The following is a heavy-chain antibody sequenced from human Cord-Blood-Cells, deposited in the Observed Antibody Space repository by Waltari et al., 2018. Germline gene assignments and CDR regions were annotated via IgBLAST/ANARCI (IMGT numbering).Heavy chain of an antibody. J-gene: IGHJ4*02. CDR3: ARRRGSSWFDY. Sequence: QVQLVQSGAEVKKPGASVKVSCKASGYTFTGYYMHWVRQAPGQGLEWMGWIKPSRGGTNYAQKFQGRGTMTRDTSISTAYMELSRLRSDDTAVYYCARRRGSSWFDYWGQGTLVTVSS. V-gene: IGHV1-2*02. CDR2: IKPSRGGT. D-gene: IGHD6-13*01. CDR1: GYTFTGYY.